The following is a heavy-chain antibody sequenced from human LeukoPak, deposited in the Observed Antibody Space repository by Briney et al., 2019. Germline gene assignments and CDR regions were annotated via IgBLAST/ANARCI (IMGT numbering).Heavy chain of an antibody. D-gene: IGHD1-26*01. V-gene: IGHV3-30-3*01. Sequence: GGSLRLSCAASGFTFSSYAMHWVRQAPGKGLEWVAVISYDGSNKYYADSVKGRFTISRDNSKNTLYLQMNSLRAEDTAVYYCARVLIVGATSPFDYWGQGTLVTVSS. CDR2: ISYDGSNK. CDR3: ARVLIVGATSPFDY. CDR1: GFTFSSYA. J-gene: IGHJ4*02.